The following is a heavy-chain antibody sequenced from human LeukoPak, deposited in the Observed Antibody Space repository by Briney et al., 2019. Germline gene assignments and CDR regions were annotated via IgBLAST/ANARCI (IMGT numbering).Heavy chain of an antibody. Sequence: SETLSLTCAVYGGSFSGYCWSWLRQPPGKGLEWIGEINHSGSTNYNPSLKSRVTISVDTSKNQFSLKLSSVTAADPAVYYCASYYYGSGSYYKPPDAFDIWGQGTMVTVSS. CDR2: INHSGST. V-gene: IGHV4-34*01. CDR1: GGSFSGYC. J-gene: IGHJ3*02. CDR3: ASYYYGSGSYYKPPDAFDI. D-gene: IGHD3-10*01.